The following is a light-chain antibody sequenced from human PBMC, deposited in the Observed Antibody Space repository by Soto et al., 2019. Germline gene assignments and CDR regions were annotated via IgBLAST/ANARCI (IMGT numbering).Light chain of an antibody. CDR1: SSDIGDYTH. CDR2: EVS. V-gene: IGLV2-14*01. CDR3: CSYTSISTSAV. J-gene: IGLJ2*01. Sequence: QSALTQPASVSGSPGQSITISCTGTSSDIGDYTHVSWYQQHPGKAPKLIIYEVSDLPSGVSNRFSGSKSGNTASLTISGLQTEDEADYYCCSYTSISTSAVFGGGTKLTVL.